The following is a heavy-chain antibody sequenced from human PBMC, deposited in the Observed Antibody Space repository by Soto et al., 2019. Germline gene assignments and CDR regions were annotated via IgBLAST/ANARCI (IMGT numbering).Heavy chain of an antibody. Sequence: GGSLRLSCAASRFTFSSYAMTWVRQAPGKGLEWVSSISSSSSYIYYADSVKGRFTISRDNAKNSLYLQMNSLRAEDTAVYYCARDDDKSFDYWGQGTLVPSPQ. CDR3: ARDDDKSFDY. CDR1: RFTFSSYA. J-gene: IGHJ4*02. V-gene: IGHV3-21*01. CDR2: ISSSSSYI.